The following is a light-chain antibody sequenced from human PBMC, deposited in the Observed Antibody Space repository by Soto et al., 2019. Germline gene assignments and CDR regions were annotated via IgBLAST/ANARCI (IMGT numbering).Light chain of an antibody. CDR2: AAS. J-gene: IGKJ4*01. Sequence: DIQMTQSPSSLSASLGDRVTITCRASQGIGVYLAWFQQRPGRVPSLLIYAASTLQSGVPSRFSGSGSGTHFTLTISSLQPEDVATYYCQKYNSPPLTFGGGTKVEIK. CDR3: QKYNSPPLT. V-gene: IGKV1-27*01. CDR1: QGIGVY.